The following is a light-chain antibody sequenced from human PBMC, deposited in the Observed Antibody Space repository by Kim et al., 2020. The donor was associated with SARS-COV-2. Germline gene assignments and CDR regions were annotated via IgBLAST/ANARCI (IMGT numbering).Light chain of an antibody. CDR1: QVIDTH. CDR2: RAF. CDR3: QHVDTYPYT. V-gene: IGKV1-9*01. Sequence: AAVGDRVTFPCRASQVIDTHLAWFQQKPGEAPHLLIYRAFKLHRGFPSRFSGSGAGTDFPLTISSLQPEDFATYYCQHVDTYPYTFGPGTKVDIK. J-gene: IGKJ3*01.